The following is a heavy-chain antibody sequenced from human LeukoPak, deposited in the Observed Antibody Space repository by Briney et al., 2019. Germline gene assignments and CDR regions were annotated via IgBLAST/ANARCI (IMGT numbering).Heavy chain of an antibody. CDR3: TRDRGAYNLYDY. CDR1: EFTFGVYA. Sequence: PGGCLRLSCAAPEFTFGVYAMSWIRQAPGKGLEWVGFIRSKAYGETADYAASVKGRFTISRDDSKAIAYLQMNSLKTEDTAVYHCTRDRGAYNLYDYWGQGTLVTVSS. J-gene: IGHJ4*02. D-gene: IGHD1-1*01. V-gene: IGHV3-49*03. CDR2: IRSKAYGETA.